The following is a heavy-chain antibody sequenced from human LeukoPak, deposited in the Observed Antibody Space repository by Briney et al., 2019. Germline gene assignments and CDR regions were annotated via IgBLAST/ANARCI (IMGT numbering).Heavy chain of an antibody. CDR2: IYYSGTT. J-gene: IGHJ4*02. D-gene: IGHD6-13*01. Sequence: SETLSLTCTVSGDSVSSYFWSWIRQPPGKGLDWIGYIYYSGTTNYNPSLKSRVTISVDTSKNQFSLKLSSVTAADTAVYYCARGSIEAAGIFDYWGQGTLVTVSS. CDR1: GDSVSSYF. CDR3: ARGSIEAAGIFDY. V-gene: IGHV4-59*02.